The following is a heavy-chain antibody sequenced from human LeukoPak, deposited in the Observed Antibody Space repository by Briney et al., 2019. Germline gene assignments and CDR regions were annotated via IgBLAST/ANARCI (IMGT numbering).Heavy chain of an antibody. CDR3: ARAAKSSGWSFDY. D-gene: IGHD6-13*01. Sequence: SETLSLTCAVYGGSFSGYYWSWIRQPPGKGLEWIGEINHSGSTNYNPSLKSRVTVSVDTSKNQLSLKLNSVTAADTAVYYCARAAKSSGWSFDYWGQGTLVTVSS. J-gene: IGHJ4*02. CDR1: GGSFSGYY. V-gene: IGHV4-34*01. CDR2: INHSGST.